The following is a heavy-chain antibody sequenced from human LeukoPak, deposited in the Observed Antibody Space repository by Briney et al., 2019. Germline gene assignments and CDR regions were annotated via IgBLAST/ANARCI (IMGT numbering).Heavy chain of an antibody. CDR3: AKAAVAGTTRQPLDF. CDR1: GFTFDDFA. Sequence: GGSLRLSCEASGFTFDDFAMHWVRHPPRGGLEWVSGLSWSGGGIGYADSVKGRFTISRDSAKNSLYLQMNSLKIEDTALYYCAKAAVAGTTRQPLDFWGQGTLVTVSS. J-gene: IGHJ4*02. V-gene: IGHV3-9*01. D-gene: IGHD6-19*01. CDR2: LSWSGGGI.